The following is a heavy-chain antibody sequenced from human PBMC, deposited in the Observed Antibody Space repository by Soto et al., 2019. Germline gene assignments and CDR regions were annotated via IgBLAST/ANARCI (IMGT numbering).Heavy chain of an antibody. V-gene: IGHV1-69*04. CDR2: IIPILGIA. CDR1: GGTFSSYT. J-gene: IGHJ6*03. Sequence: ASVKVSCKASGGTFSSYTISWVRQAPGQGLEGMGRIIPILGIANYAQKFQGRVTITADKSTSTAYMELSSLRSEDTAVYYCARDVDPYCTNGVCSTRAYYYYMDVWGKGTTVTVSS. CDR3: ARDVDPYCTNGVCSTRAYYYYMDV. D-gene: IGHD2-8*01.